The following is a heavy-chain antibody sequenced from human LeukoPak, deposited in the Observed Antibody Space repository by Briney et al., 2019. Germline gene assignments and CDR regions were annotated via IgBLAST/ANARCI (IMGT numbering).Heavy chain of an antibody. CDR2: IIPILGIA. CDR3: ARVTTNPTWIDY. Sequence: ASVKVSCKASGGTFSSYAISWVRQAPGQGLEWMGRIIPILGIANYAQKLQGRVTMTTDTSTSTAYMELRSLRSDDTAVYYCARVTTNPTWIDYWGQGTLVTVSS. V-gene: IGHV1-69*04. CDR1: GGTFSSYA. D-gene: IGHD3-22*01. J-gene: IGHJ4*02.